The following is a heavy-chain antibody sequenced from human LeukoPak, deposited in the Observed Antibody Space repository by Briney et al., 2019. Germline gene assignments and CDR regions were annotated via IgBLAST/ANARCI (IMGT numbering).Heavy chain of an antibody. D-gene: IGHD4-11*01. Sequence: VASVEVSCKASGYTFANYGISWARQAPGQGLEWMGWISPYNGNTNYAQKLQGRVTITTDTSTNTAYMELRSLKSDDTAVYYCARDRTTVTSHPDYWGQGTLVTVSS. J-gene: IGHJ4*02. CDR3: ARDRTTVTSHPDY. CDR1: GYTFANYG. CDR2: ISPYNGNT. V-gene: IGHV1-18*01.